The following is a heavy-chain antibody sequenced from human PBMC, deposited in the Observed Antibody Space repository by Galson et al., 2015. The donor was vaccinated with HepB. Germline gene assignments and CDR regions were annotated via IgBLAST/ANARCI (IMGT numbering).Heavy chain of an antibody. CDR2: IIPIFGTA. CDR3: AGITGTTTFYYYYYGMDV. Sequence: SVTVSCKASGGTFSSYAISWVRQAPGQGLEWMGGIIPIFGTANYAQKFQGRVTITADKSTSTAYMELSSLRSEDTAVYYCAGITGTTTFYYYYYGMDVWGQGTTVTVSS. D-gene: IGHD1-7*01. V-gene: IGHV1-69*06. CDR1: GGTFSSYA. J-gene: IGHJ6*02.